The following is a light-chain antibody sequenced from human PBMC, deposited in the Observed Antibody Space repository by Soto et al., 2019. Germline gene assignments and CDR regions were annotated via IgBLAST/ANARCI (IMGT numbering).Light chain of an antibody. CDR1: SSDVGGYNY. Sequence: QSVLTQPASVSGSPGQSITISCTGTSSDVGGYNYVSWYQQHPGKAPKLMIYDVSNRPSGVSNRFSGSKSGNTASLTISGIQAEDEAEYYCSSYTSSSTSLVVFGGGTKVTVL. CDR2: DVS. V-gene: IGLV2-14*01. CDR3: SSYTSSSTSLVV. J-gene: IGLJ2*01.